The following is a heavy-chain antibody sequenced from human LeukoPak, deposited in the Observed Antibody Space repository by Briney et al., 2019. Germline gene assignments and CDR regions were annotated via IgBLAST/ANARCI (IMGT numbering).Heavy chain of an antibody. CDR3: ARGLGTIPSFRFDP. D-gene: IGHD1-7*01. V-gene: IGHV1-8*01. J-gene: IGHJ5*02. CDR1: GYTFSSND. Sequence: GASVKVSCKASGYTFSSNDINWVRQTTGQGLEWMGWMNPNSGNTGYAQKFQGRVTMTRNISISTAYMELSSLRSEDTAVYCCARGLGTIPSFRFDPWGQGTLVTVSS. CDR2: MNPNSGNT.